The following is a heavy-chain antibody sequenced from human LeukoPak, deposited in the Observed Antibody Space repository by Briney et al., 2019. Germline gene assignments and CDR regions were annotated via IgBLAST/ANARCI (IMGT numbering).Heavy chain of an antibody. CDR3: ARESYCSSTSCYAGRGIDY. J-gene: IGHJ4*02. Sequence: ASVKVSCKASGGTFSSYAISWVRQAPGQGLEWMGGIIPIFGTANYAQKFQGRVTITADESTSTAYMELSSLRSEDTAVYYCARESYCSSTSCYAGRGIDYWGQGTLVTVSS. CDR1: GGTFSSYA. V-gene: IGHV1-69*01. CDR2: IIPIFGTA. D-gene: IGHD2-2*01.